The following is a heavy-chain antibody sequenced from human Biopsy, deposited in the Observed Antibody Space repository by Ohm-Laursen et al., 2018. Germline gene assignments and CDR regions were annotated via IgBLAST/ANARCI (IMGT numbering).Heavy chain of an antibody. Sequence: SETLSLTCTVSDDSIRNFYWTWIRQPPGQGLEWIGHASYSGYTNYNPSLKSRVTISVDTSKNHFSQNLRSVTAADTAVYSCARLGNFWNAEDGLDLWGLGTMVTVSS. CDR2: ASYSGYT. J-gene: IGHJ3*01. V-gene: IGHV4-59*08. CDR1: DDSIRNFY. CDR3: ARLGNFWNAEDGLDL. D-gene: IGHD3-3*01.